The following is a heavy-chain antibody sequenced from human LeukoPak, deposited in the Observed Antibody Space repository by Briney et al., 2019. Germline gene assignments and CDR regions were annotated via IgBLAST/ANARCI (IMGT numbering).Heavy chain of an antibody. Sequence: ASVKVSCKASGYTFTSYGISWVRQAPGQGLEWMGWISAYNGNTNYAQKLQGRVTMTTDTSTSTAYMELRSLRSDDTAVYYCARGGRHTGMYYDFWSGYLRHNWFDPWGQGTLVTVSS. D-gene: IGHD3-3*01. CDR2: ISAYNGNT. V-gene: IGHV1-18*01. CDR3: ARGGRHTGMYYDFWSGYLRHNWFDP. J-gene: IGHJ5*02. CDR1: GYTFTSYG.